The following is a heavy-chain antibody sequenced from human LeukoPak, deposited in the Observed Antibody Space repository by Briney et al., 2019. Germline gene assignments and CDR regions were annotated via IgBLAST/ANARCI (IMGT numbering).Heavy chain of an antibody. Sequence: SETLSLTCAVYGGSFSGYYWSWIRQPPGKGLEWIGEINHSGSTNYNPSLKGRVTISVDTSKNQFSLKLSSVTAADTAVYYCARGAYIVVVTAIVWFDPWGQGTLVTVSS. D-gene: IGHD2-21*02. CDR2: INHSGST. CDR1: GGSFSGYY. V-gene: IGHV4-34*01. CDR3: ARGAYIVVVTAIVWFDP. J-gene: IGHJ5*02.